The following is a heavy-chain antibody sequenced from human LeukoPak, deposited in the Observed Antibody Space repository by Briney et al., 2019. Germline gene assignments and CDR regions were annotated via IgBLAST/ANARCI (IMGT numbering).Heavy chain of an antibody. J-gene: IGHJ3*02. D-gene: IGHD4-17*01. V-gene: IGHV3-48*03. CDR3: ARDLGDYVGYDAFDI. CDR1: GFTFSSYG. Sequence: GGSLRLSCAASGFTFSSYGVNWVRQAPGKGLEWVSYISNSGSTIHYADSVKGRFTISRDNAKNSLYLQMNSLRAEDTAVYYCARDLGDYVGYDAFDIWGQGTMVTVSS. CDR2: ISNSGSTI.